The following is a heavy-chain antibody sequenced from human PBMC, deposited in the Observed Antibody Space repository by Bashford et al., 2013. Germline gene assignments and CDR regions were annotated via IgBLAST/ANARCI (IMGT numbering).Heavy chain of an antibody. D-gene: IGHD3-10*01. Sequence: VRQAPGKGLVWVSRIDSDGTSTTYADSVKGRFTISRDNAKNTLCLQMNSLRADDTAVYYCARSNRLWFGEGVPNHFDYWGQGTLVTVSS. CDR2: IDSDGTST. CDR3: ARSNRLWFGEGVPNHFDY. V-gene: IGHV3-74*01. J-gene: IGHJ4*02.